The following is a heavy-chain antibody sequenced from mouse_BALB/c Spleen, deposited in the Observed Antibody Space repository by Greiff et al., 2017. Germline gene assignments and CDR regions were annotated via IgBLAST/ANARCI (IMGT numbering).Heavy chain of an antibody. CDR3: ARDEGGNYAAMDY. CDR1: GYSITSGYY. V-gene: IGHV3-6*02. Sequence: DVQLQESGPGLVKPSQSLSLTCSVTGYSITSGYYWNWIRQFPGNKLEWMGYISYDGSNNYNPSLKNRISITRDTSKNQFFLKVNSVTTEDTATYYCARDEGGNYAAMDYWGQGTSVTVSS. D-gene: IGHD2-1*01. J-gene: IGHJ4*01. CDR2: ISYDGSN.